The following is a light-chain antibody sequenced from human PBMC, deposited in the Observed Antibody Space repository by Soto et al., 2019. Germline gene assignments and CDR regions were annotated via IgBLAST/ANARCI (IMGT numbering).Light chain of an antibody. V-gene: IGKV1-5*03. J-gene: IGKJ1*01. CDR1: QSMNDW. Sequence: DIQMTQSPSTLSASVGDRVTITCRASQSMNDWLAWYQQKPGKAPKLLIYKASSLESGVPSRFSGSGSGTEFTLTISSLQPDDFATYYCQQYNSYQRTFGQGTKVDIK. CDR3: QQYNSYQRT. CDR2: KAS.